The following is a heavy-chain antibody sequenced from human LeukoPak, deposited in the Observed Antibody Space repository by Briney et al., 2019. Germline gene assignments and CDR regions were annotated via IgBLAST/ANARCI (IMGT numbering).Heavy chain of an antibody. Sequence: PGGSLRLSCAASGFTFSNYAMSWVRQAPGKGLECVSGISGSGGSTYYADSVKGRFTISRDNSKNTLYLQMNSLRAEDTAVYYCARVLIGEFDYWGRGTLVTVSS. CDR1: GFTFSNYA. CDR3: ARVLIGEFDY. J-gene: IGHJ4*02. V-gene: IGHV3-23*01. D-gene: IGHD3-10*01. CDR2: ISGSGGST.